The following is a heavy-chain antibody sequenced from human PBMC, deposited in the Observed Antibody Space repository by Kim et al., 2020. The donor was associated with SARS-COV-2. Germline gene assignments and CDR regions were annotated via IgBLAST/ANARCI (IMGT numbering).Heavy chain of an antibody. J-gene: IGHJ1*01. CDR2: INHSGRT. CDR1: GGSFSGYY. CDR3: ARRLSNTSGWGSHYCDL. V-gene: IGHV4-34*01. D-gene: IGHD3-10*01. Sequence: SETLSPTCAVYGGSFSGYYWSWIRQPPGKGLEWIGEINHSGRTNYNPSLKSRVTISVDTSKNQFSLKLTSVTAADAAPYFCARRLSNTSGWGSHYCDLWGQGILVTVSS.